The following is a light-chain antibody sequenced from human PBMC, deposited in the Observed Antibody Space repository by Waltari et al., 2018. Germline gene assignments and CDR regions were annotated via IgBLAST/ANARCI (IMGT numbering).Light chain of an antibody. V-gene: IGKV3-20*01. CDR1: QSVSRS. J-gene: IGKJ1*01. CDR3: QKYVSLPAT. CDR2: DAS. Sequence: SCRASQSVSRSLAWYQHKPGQAPSLLIYDASTRATGIPDRFSGSGSGTDFSLTISRLEPEDFAVYYCQKYVSLPATFGQGTTVEIK.